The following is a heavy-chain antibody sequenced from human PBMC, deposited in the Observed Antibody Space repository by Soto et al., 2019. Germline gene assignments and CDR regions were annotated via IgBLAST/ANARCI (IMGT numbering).Heavy chain of an antibody. CDR1: GFTFSSYS. Sequence: GGSLRLSCAASGFTFSSYSMNWVRQAPGKGLEWVSYISSNSTTIYYADSVKGRFTISRDNAKNSLYLRMNSLRDEDTAVYYCARYTSGWNPFHYWGQGTLVTSPQ. CDR3: ARYTSGWNPFHY. V-gene: IGHV3-48*02. J-gene: IGHJ4*02. CDR2: ISSNSTTI. D-gene: IGHD6-19*01.